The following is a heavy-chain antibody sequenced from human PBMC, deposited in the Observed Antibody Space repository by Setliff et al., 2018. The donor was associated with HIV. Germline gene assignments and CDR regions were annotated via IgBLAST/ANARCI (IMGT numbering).Heavy chain of an antibody. Sequence: SETLSLTCRLSGDSIVFDDSTRGYHCSWIRQPPGKGLEWIGSTPYRGRTNYNPSLRSRVTISLDTSKNQFSLKLSSVTAADTAVYYCVRGPQFRPHWGQGTLVTVS. CDR1: GDSIVFDDSTRGYH. J-gene: IGHJ4*02. CDR3: VRGPQFRPH. V-gene: IGHV4-39*07. CDR2: TPYRGRT.